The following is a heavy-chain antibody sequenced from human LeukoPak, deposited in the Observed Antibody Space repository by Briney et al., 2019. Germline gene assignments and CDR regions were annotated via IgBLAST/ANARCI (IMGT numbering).Heavy chain of an antibody. J-gene: IGHJ6*04. CDR3: ARDVSNWNDEDYYYGMDV. V-gene: IGHV1-69*06. CDR1: GGTFSSYA. D-gene: IGHD1-1*01. Sequence: ASVKVSCKASGGTFSSYAISWVRQAPGQRLEWMGGIIPIFGTANYAQKFQGRVTITADKSTSTAYMELSSLRSEDTAVYYCARDVSNWNDEDYYYGMDVWGKGTTVTVSS. CDR2: IIPIFGTA.